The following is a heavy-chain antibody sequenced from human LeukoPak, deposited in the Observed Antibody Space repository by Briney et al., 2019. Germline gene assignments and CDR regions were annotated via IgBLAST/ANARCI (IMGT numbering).Heavy chain of an antibody. V-gene: IGHV4-61*02. CDR1: GGSISSGSYY. CDR3: VRYCGGDCYSYYFHY. Sequence: SETLSLTCTVSGGSISSGSYYWSWIRQPAGKGLEWIGRIYTSGSTNYNPSLKSRVTISVDTTKNQFSLKLSSVTAADTAVYYCVRYCGGDCYSYYFHYWGQGTLVTVS. CDR2: IYTSGST. J-gene: IGHJ4*02. D-gene: IGHD2-21*02.